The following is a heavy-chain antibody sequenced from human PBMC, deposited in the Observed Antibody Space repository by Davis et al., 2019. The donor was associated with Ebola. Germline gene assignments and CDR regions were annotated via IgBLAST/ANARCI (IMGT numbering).Heavy chain of an antibody. D-gene: IGHD3-22*01. CDR3: ARDRTRYYYDSSGPFDY. CDR2: ISGSGGST. Sequence: GESLKISCAASGFTFSSYAMSWVRQAPGKGLEWVSAISGSGGSTYYADSVKGRFTISRDNSKNTLYLQMNSLRAEDTAVYYCARDRTRYYYDSSGPFDYWGQGTLVTVSS. CDR1: GFTFSSYA. J-gene: IGHJ4*02. V-gene: IGHV3-23*01.